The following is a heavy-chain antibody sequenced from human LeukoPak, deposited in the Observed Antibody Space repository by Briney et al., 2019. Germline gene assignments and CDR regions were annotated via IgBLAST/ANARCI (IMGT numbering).Heavy chain of an antibody. V-gene: IGHV3-74*01. J-gene: IGHJ4*02. CDR2: INNDGSST. CDR3: ARDGGPWYFDY. Sequence: QPGGSLRLSCAASGFTFSPYWMHWVRQDPGKGLVWVSHINNDGSSTSYAGSVKGRFTISRDNAKNMLYLQMNSLRAEDTAVYYCARDGGPWYFDYWGQGTLVTVSS. CDR1: GFTFSPYW.